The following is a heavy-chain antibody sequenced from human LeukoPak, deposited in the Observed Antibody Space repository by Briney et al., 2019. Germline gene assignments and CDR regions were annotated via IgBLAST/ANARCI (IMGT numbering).Heavy chain of an antibody. CDR1: GGSFSGYY. CDR2: INHSGST. V-gene: IGHV4-34*01. D-gene: IGHD3-9*01. CDR3: ARRPRYFDWSRGQNDAFDI. J-gene: IGHJ3*02. Sequence: SETLSLTCAVYGGSFSGYYWSWIRQPPGKGLEWIGEINHSGSTNYNPSLKSRVTISVDTSQNQFSLKLSSVTAADTAVYYCARRPRYFDWSRGQNDAFDIWGQGTMVTASS.